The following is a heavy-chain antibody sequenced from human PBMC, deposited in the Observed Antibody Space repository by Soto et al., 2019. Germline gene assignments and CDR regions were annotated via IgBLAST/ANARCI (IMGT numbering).Heavy chain of an antibody. Sequence: PGGSLRLSCAASGFTFSSYWMHWVRQAPGKGLVWVSRINSDGSSTSYADSVKGRFTISRDNAKNTLYLQMNSLRAEDTAVYYCARAAAPYSYGSFNWFDPWGQGALVTVSS. V-gene: IGHV3-74*01. D-gene: IGHD5-18*01. CDR3: ARAAAPYSYGSFNWFDP. J-gene: IGHJ5*02. CDR1: GFTFSSYW. CDR2: INSDGSST.